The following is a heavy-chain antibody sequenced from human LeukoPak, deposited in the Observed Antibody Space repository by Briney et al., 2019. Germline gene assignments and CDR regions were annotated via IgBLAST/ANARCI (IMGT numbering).Heavy chain of an antibody. Sequence: SGGSLRLSCAASGFTFSSYAMSWVRQAPGKGLEWVSAISGSGGSTYYADSVKGRFTISRDNSKNTLFLQMNSLRAEDTAVYYCARAGGYGLIDYWGQGTMVTVSS. J-gene: IGHJ4*02. V-gene: IGHV3-23*01. CDR2: ISGSGGST. CDR1: GFTFSSYA. D-gene: IGHD5-18*01. CDR3: ARAGGYGLIDY.